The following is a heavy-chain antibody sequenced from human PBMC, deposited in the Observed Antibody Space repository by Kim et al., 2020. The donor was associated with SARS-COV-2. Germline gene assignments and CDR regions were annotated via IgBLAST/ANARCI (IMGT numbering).Heavy chain of an antibody. J-gene: IGHJ5*02. Sequence: ASVKVSCKASGYTFTSYAMNWVRQAPGQGLEWMGWINTNTGNPTYAQGFTGRFVFSLDTSVSTAYLQISSLKAEDTAVYYCARVDFITIFGVVISNWFDPWGQGTLVTVSS. CDR1: GYTFTSYA. D-gene: IGHD3-3*01. V-gene: IGHV7-4-1*02. CDR3: ARVDFITIFGVVISNWFDP. CDR2: INTNTGNP.